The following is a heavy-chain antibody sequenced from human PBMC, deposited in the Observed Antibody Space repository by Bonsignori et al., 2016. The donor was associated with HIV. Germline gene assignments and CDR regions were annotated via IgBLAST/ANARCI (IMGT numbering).Heavy chain of an antibody. CDR2: IYYSGST. D-gene: IGHD3-9*01. CDR3: ARTYYDISTGYYNYFDY. V-gene: IGHV4-59*01. Sequence: RQAPGKGLEWIGYIYYSGSTGYNPSLKSRVTISVHTSKNQFSLKLSSVTAADTAVYYCARTYYDISTGYYNYFDYWGQGTLVTVSS. J-gene: IGHJ4*02.